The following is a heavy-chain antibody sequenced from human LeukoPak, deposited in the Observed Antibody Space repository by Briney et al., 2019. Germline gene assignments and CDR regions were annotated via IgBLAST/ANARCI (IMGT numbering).Heavy chain of an antibody. CDR3: ARDFLVQLWNWFDP. J-gene: IGHJ5*02. D-gene: IGHD5-18*01. V-gene: IGHV7-4-1*02. Sequence: ASVNVSCKASGYIFTSYAMNWVRQAPGQGLEWMGWINTNTGNPTYAQGFTGRFVFSLDTSVSTAYLQISSLKAEDTAVYYCARDFLVQLWNWFDPWGQGTLVTVSS. CDR2: INTNTGNP. CDR1: GYIFTSYA.